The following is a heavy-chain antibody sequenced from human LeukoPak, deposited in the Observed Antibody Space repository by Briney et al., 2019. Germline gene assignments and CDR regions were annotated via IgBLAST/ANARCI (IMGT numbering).Heavy chain of an antibody. V-gene: IGHV3-21*01. Sequence: PGGSLRLSCAASGFTFSSYGMHWVRQAPGKGLEWVSSISSSSSYIYYADSVKGRFTISRENAKNSLYLQMNSLRAEDTAVYYCARGQRGSSSWYFRSDAFDIWGQGTMVTVSS. J-gene: IGHJ3*02. CDR1: GFTFSSYG. CDR3: ARGQRGSSSWYFRSDAFDI. CDR2: ISSSSSYI. D-gene: IGHD6-13*01.